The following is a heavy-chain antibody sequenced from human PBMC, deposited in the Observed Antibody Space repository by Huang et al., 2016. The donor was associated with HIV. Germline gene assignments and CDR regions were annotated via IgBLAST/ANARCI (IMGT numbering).Heavy chain of an antibody. CDR1: GGSISSSSYY. Sequence: QLQLQESGPGLVKPSETLSLTCTVSGGSISSSSYYWGWIRQSPGKGLEWIGSIYYIGNGYYNPSLKGRVTMSVDRSSNQFSLKMHSVTAADTAVYYCASRTTVTTTSNYHYFYMDVWGKGTTVIVSS. V-gene: IGHV4-39*01. CDR3: ASRTTVTTTSNYHYFYMDV. J-gene: IGHJ6*03. CDR2: IYYIGNG. D-gene: IGHD4-17*01.